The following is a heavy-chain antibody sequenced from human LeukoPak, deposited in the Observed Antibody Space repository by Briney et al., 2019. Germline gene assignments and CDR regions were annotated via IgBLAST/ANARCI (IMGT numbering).Heavy chain of an antibody. CDR2: INPNSGGT. CDR3: ARAPVVPAAMYYFDY. V-gene: IGHV1-2*02. Sequence: AAVTVSSMPSRYSFIDYYMHCVGPAPGRGGEGMGWINPNSGGTNYPQMFQGRVTIIRDTSISTAYMELSRLRSDDTALYYCARAPVVPAAMYYFDYWGQGTLVTVSS. D-gene: IGHD2-2*01. J-gene: IGHJ4*02. CDR1: RYSFIDYY.